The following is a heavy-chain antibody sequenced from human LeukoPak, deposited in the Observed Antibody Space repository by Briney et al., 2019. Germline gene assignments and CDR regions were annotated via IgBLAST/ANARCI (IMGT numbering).Heavy chain of an antibody. V-gene: IGHV4-39*07. J-gene: IGHJ5*02. CDR1: GGSINSSSYY. CDR3: VGPRAAMGWFDL. CDR2: IYYSGST. D-gene: IGHD2-2*01. Sequence: SETLSLTCTVSGGSINSSSYYWGWIRQPPGKGLEWIGSIYYSGSTYYNPSLKSRVTTSVDTSKNQFSLKLSSVTAADTAVYYCVGPRAAMGWFDLWGQGTLVTVSS.